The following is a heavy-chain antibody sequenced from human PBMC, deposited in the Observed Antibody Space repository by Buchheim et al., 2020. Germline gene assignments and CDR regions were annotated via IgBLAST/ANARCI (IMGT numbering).Heavy chain of an antibody. J-gene: IGHJ5*02. CDR1: GFTFSSYW. CDR3: ARDMGRGWLGSGNNWFDP. V-gene: IGHV3-7*01. Sequence: EVQLVESGGGLVQPGGSLRLSCAASGFTFSSYWMSWVRQAPGKGLEWVANIKQDGSEKYYVDSVKGRFTISRENAKNSLYRQMNSLRAEDTAVYYCARDMGRGWLGSGNNWFDPWGKGTL. D-gene: IGHD3-10*01. CDR2: IKQDGSEK.